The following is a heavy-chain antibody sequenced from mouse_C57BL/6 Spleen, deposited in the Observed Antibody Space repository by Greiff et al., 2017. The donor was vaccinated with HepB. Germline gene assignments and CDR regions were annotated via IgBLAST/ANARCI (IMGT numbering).Heavy chain of an antibody. J-gene: IGHJ4*01. CDR1: GFTFSDYG. Sequence: EVMLVESGGGLVKPGGSLKLSCAASGFTFSDYGMHWVRQAPEKGLEWVAYISSGSSTIYYADTVKGRFTISRDNAKNTLFLQMTSLRSEDTAMYYCARMRYGNYAMDYWGQGTSVTVSS. CDR2: ISSGSSTI. D-gene: IGHD1-1*01. V-gene: IGHV5-17*01. CDR3: ARMRYGNYAMDY.